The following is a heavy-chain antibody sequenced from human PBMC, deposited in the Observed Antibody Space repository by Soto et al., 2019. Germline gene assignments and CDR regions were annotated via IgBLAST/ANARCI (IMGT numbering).Heavy chain of an antibody. D-gene: IGHD3-9*01. CDR3: ASNLGHVLTGYYHY. V-gene: IGHV3-9*01. CDR1: GFTFDDYA. CDR2: ISWNSGSI. J-gene: IGHJ4*02. Sequence: RLSCAASGFTFDDYAMHWVRQAPGKGLEWVSGISWNSGSIGYADSVKGRFTISRDNAKNSLYLQMNGLRAEDTALYYCASNLGHVLTGYYHYWGQGTLVTVSS.